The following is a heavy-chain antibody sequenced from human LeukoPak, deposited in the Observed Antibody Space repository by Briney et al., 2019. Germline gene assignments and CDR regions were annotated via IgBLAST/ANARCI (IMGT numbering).Heavy chain of an antibody. V-gene: IGHV4-4*02. J-gene: IGHJ6*02. CDR3: ATAPILRGEGGEHYKYGMDV. CDR2: IYHNGTP. CDR1: VGSINSGNW. D-gene: IGHD2-2*02. Sequence: GTLTLTCAVSVGSINSGNWWSWVRQSPGKGLEWIGEIYHNGTPNYNPSLKSRVTISADTFKNHFSLKMTSVTAADTAVYYCATAPILRGEGGEHYKYGMDVWGQGTTVIVSS.